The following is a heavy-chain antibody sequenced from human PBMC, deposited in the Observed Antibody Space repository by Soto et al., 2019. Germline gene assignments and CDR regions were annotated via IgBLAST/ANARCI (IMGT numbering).Heavy chain of an antibody. CDR2: ISGGGVST. J-gene: IGHJ5*02. V-gene: IGHV3-23*01. Sequence: PGGSLRLSCVASGFTFTNYALAWVRQAPGKGLEWVSAISGGGVSTYYADSVRGRFTISRDNSQNTLYLQMNSLRAEDTALYYCAKWDVVIPSTMSGTNSFDPWGQGTQVTVSS. D-gene: IGHD2-2*01. CDR1: GFTFTNYA. CDR3: AKWDVVIPSTMSGTNSFDP.